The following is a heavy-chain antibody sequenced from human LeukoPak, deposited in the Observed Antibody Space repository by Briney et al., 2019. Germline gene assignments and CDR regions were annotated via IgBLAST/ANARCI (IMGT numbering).Heavy chain of an antibody. J-gene: IGHJ3*02. D-gene: IGHD6-13*01. Sequence: GGSLRLSCAASGFTFGDYYMSWIRQAPGKGLEWVSYISSSGSTIYYADSVKGRFTISRDNAKNSLYLQMNSLRAEDTAVYYCARGLGYSSSWFDAFDIWGQGTMVTVSS. CDR3: ARGLGYSSSWFDAFDI. V-gene: IGHV3-11*01. CDR2: ISSSGSTI. CDR1: GFTFGDYY.